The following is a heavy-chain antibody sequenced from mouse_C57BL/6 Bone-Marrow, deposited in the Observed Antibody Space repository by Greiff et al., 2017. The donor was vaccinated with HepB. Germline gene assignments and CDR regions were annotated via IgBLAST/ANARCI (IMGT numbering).Heavy chain of an antibody. CDR2: IDPANGNT. D-gene: IGHD2-3*01. CDR1: GFNIKNTY. V-gene: IGHV14-3*01. CDR3: ARYGYYDWYFDV. J-gene: IGHJ1*03. Sequence: EVKLVESVAELVRPGASVKLSCTASGFNIKNTYMHWVKQRPEQGLEWIGRIDPANGNTKYAPKFQGKATITADTSSNTAYLQLSSLTSEDTALYYCARYGYYDWYFDVWGTGTTVTVSS.